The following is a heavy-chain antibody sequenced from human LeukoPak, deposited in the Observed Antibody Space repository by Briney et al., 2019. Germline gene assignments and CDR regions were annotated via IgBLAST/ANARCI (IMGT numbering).Heavy chain of an antibody. D-gene: IGHD2-2*01. CDR1: GYTFTCYY. Sequence: GASLKVSCKASGYTFTCYYMHWVRQAPGQGLEWMGWINPNSGGTNYAQKFQGRVTMTRDTSISTAYMELSRLRSDDTAVYYCARDEVYCSSTSCSNYYYYGMDVWGQGTTVTVSS. CDR2: INPNSGGT. V-gene: IGHV1-2*02. J-gene: IGHJ6*02. CDR3: ARDEVYCSSTSCSNYYYYGMDV.